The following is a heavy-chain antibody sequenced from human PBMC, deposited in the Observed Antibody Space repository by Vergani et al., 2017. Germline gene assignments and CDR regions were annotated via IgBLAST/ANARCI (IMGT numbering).Heavy chain of an antibody. CDR1: GGSFSGYY. V-gene: IGHV4-34*01. CDR3: ARGGSGWTKVRFDP. CDR2: INHSGST. Sequence: QVQLQQWGAGLLKPSETLSLTCAVYGGSFSGYYWSWIRQPPGKGLEWIGEINHSGSTNYNPSLKSRVTISVDTSKNHFSLKLSSVTAADTAVYYCARGGSGWTKVRFDPWGQGTLVTVSS. D-gene: IGHD1/OR15-1a*01. J-gene: IGHJ5*02.